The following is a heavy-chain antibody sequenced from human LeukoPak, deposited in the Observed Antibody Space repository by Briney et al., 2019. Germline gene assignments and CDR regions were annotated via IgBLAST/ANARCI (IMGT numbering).Heavy chain of an antibody. CDR1: GFTFSVYG. CDR3: ATQFGSGTLANGYDY. D-gene: IGHD3-10*01. J-gene: IGHJ4*02. Sequence: GGSLRLSCAASGFTFSVYGMHWVRQAPGKGLEWVSFIRSDGSNKYYTESVKGRFTVSRDNSNNTLYLQMNSLRVEDTAVYYCATQFGSGTLANGYDYWGQGGLATVSS. CDR2: IRSDGSNK. V-gene: IGHV3-30*02.